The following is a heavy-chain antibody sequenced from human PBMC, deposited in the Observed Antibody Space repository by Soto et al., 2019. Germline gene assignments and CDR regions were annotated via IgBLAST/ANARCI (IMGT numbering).Heavy chain of an antibody. CDR1: GFTFTRHS. CDR3: ARGSGTDTGDALDI. CDR2: ISGTGTFI. J-gene: IGHJ3*02. V-gene: IGHV3-21*06. Sequence: EVQLVESGGGLVKPGGSLRLSCAASGFTFTRHSMNWVRQAPGKGLEWVSCISGTGTFIYYSDSVKGRFTISRDDAKTSLYLQMNSLTAEDTAVYYCARGSGTDTGDALDIWGPGKMVTVS. D-gene: IGHD2-21*02.